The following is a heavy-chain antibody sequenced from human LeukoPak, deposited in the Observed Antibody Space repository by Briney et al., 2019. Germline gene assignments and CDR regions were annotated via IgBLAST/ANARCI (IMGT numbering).Heavy chain of an antibody. J-gene: IGHJ4*02. D-gene: IGHD5-12*01. CDR3: AKVPNMVATGGSDY. CDR1: GFTFSSYW. CDR2: IKSKPDGGTT. Sequence: GGSLRLSCAASGFTFSSYWMSWVRQAPGKGLEWIGRIKSKPDGGTTDYAAPVKGRFTISRDDSKNTLYLQMNSLRAEDTAVYYCAKVPNMVATGGSDYWGQGTLVTVSS. V-gene: IGHV3-15*01.